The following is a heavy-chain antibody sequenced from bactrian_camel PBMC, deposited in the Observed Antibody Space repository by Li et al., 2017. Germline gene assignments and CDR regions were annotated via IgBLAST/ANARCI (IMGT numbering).Heavy chain of an antibody. CDR1: GNTYAIYC. CDR2: IYTGTGTT. D-gene: IGHD2*01. J-gene: IGHJ4*01. CDR3: AADYRNHGRWDDPSEYQH. Sequence: VQLVESGGGSVQAGGSLTLSCVASGNTYAIYCLGWFRQVPGKEREGVATIYTGTGTTHYADSAKGRFTISRDIAKRSVYLDLNSLKPEDTAMYYCAADYRNHGRWDDPSEYQHWGQGTQVTVS. V-gene: IGHV3S40*01.